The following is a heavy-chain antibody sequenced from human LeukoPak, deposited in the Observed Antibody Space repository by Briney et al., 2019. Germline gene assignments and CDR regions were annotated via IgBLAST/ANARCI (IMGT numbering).Heavy chain of an antibody. V-gene: IGHV3-9*03. Sequence: GRSLRLSCAASGFTFDDYAIHWVRQAPGKGLEWVSGISWNSGSIGYADSVKGRFTISRDNAKNSLYLQMNSLRAEDMALYYCAKADCNSNAFDIWGQGTMVTVSS. CDR3: AKADCNSNAFDI. J-gene: IGHJ3*02. CDR1: GFTFDDYA. D-gene: IGHD4-23*01. CDR2: ISWNSGSI.